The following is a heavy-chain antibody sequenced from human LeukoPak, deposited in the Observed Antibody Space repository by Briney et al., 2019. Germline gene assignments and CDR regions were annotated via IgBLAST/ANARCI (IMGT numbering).Heavy chain of an antibody. CDR2: MNPNSGNT. D-gene: IGHD3-3*01. V-gene: IGHV1-8*01. CDR1: GNTFTSYD. CDR3: ARSSPYYDFWSGYSPFDY. J-gene: IGHJ4*02. Sequence: ASVKVSCKASGNTFTSYDINWVRQATGQGLEWMGWMNPNSGNTGYAQKFQGRVTMTRNTSISTAYMELSSLRSEDTAVYYCARSSPYYDFWSGYSPFDYWGQGTLVTVSS.